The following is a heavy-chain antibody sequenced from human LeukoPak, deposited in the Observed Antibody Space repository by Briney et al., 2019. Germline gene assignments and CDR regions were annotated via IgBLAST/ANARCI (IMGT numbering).Heavy chain of an antibody. CDR2: IIPIFGTA. D-gene: IGHD3-10*01. CDR1: GGTFSSYA. V-gene: IGHV1-69*13. CDR3: AKGTRVVRGVISFYYYYMDV. J-gene: IGHJ6*03. Sequence: ASVKVSCKASGGTFSSYAISWVRQAPGQGLEWMGGIIPIFGTANYAQKFQGRVTITADESTSTAYMELSSLRSEDTAVYYCAKGTRVVRGVISFYYYYMDVWGKGTTVTISS.